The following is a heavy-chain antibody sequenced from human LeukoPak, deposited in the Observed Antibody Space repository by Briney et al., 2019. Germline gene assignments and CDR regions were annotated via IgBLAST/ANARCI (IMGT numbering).Heavy chain of an antibody. CDR1: GGSISSYY. D-gene: IGHD4-11*01. CDR3: ARERRDSNWALPRYFDL. V-gene: IGHV4-59*01. CDR2: IYYSGST. Sequence: SETLSLTCTVSGGSISSYYWSWIRQPPGKGLEWIGYIYYSGSTNYNPSLKSRVTTSVDTSKNQFSLKLSSVTVADTAVYYCARERRDSNWALPRYFDLWGRGTLVTVSS. J-gene: IGHJ2*01.